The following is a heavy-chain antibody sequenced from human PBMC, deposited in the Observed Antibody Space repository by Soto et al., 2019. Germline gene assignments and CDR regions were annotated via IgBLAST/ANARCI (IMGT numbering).Heavy chain of an antibody. CDR2: IYYSGST. V-gene: IGHV4-59*01. CDR3: AREGEGDGMDV. CDR1: GGSISSYY. D-gene: IGHD2-21*01. Sequence: QVQLQESGPGLVKPSETLSLTCTVSGGSISSYYWSWIRQPPGKGLEWIGYIYYSGSTNYNPSLKSRVTISVDTSKNQFSLKLSPVTAADTAVYYCAREGEGDGMDVWGQGTTVTGSS. J-gene: IGHJ6*02.